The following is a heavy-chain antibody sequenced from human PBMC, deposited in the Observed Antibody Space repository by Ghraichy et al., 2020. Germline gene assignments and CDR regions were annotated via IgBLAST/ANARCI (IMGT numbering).Heavy chain of an antibody. J-gene: IGHJ3*02. V-gene: IGHV4-39*07. CDR2: IYYSGTT. Sequence: SETLSLTCTVSGGSISSSSYYWGWIRQPPGKGLEWIGSIYYSGTTYYNPSLKSRVTISVDTSKNQFSLKLSSVTAADTAVYYCARALSLGDAFDIWGQGTMVTVSS. CDR3: ARALSLGDAFDI. CDR1: GGSISSSSYY.